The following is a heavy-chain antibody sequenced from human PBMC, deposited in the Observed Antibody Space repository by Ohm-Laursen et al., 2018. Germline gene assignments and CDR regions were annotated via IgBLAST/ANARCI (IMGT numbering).Heavy chain of an antibody. V-gene: IGHV3-23*01. CDR2: ISGSGGNT. CDR1: GFTFRSYA. CDR3: AKGNYYDNSGYIMFDY. J-gene: IGHJ4*02. Sequence: SLRLSCAASGFTFRSYAMAWVRQAPGKGLEWVSTISGSGGNTYYADSVKGRFTISRDNSKNTLRLQMTSLRAEDTAVYYCAKGNYYDNSGYIMFDYWGQGTLVTVSS. D-gene: IGHD3-22*01.